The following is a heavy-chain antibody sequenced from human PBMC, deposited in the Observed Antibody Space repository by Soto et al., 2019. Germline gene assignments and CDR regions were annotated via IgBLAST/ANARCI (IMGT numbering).Heavy chain of an antibody. D-gene: IGHD6-19*01. V-gene: IGHV4-34*01. J-gene: IGHJ4*02. CDR1: GGSFSGYY. Sequence: QVQLQQWGAGLLKPSETLSLTCAVYGGSFSGYYWSWIRQPPGKGLEWIGEINHSGSTNYNPSLKSRVTISVNTSKNQFSLKLSSVTATDTAVYYCARMSGSGWFFDYWGQGTLLTGSS. CDR3: ARMSGSGWFFDY. CDR2: INHSGST.